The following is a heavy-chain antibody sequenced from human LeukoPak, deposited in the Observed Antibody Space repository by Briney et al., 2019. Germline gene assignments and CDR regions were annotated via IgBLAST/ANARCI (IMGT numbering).Heavy chain of an antibody. D-gene: IGHD1-26*01. Sequence: PGRSLRLSCAASGFTFSSYGMHWVRQAPGKGLEWVAVIWYDGSNKYYADSVKGRFTISRDNSKNTLYLQTNSLRAEDTAVYYCARAPTSYYYFDYWGQGTLVTVSS. CDR2: IWYDGSNK. CDR1: GFTFSSYG. V-gene: IGHV3-33*01. CDR3: ARAPTSYYYFDY. J-gene: IGHJ4*02.